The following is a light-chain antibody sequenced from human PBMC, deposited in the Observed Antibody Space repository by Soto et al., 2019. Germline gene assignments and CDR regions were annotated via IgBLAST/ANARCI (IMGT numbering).Light chain of an antibody. J-gene: IGKJ1*01. V-gene: IGKV3D-20*02. CDR2: GAS. CDR1: QSVSSSY. Sequence: EIVMSQSPATLSVTPGERATLSCSASQSVSSSYLAWYQQNPGQAPRLLIYGASSRPTGIPDRFSGSGSGTDFTLTISSLEPEDFAVYYCQQRYNWPRTFGQGTMADNK. CDR3: QQRYNWPRT.